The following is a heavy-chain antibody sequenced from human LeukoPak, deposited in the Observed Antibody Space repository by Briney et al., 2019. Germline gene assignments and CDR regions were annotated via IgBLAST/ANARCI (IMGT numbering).Heavy chain of an antibody. V-gene: IGHV3-23*01. J-gene: IGHJ4*02. CDR2: IKNTGDGT. CDR3: AKEIAALGSPLLDY. Sequence: GGSLRLSCAASGFTFSNYAMSWVRQARGKGLEWVSGIKNTGDGTYYAQSVKGRFTISRDNSKNTLYLQMNSLRADDTAVYYCAKEIAALGSPLLDYWGQGTLVTVSS. D-gene: IGHD6-13*01. CDR1: GFTFSNYA.